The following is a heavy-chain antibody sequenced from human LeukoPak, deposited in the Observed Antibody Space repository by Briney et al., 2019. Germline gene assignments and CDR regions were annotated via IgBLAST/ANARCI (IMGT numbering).Heavy chain of an antibody. CDR2: IFYSGST. J-gene: IGHJ4*02. CDR1: GDSISSGGYS. Sequence: PSETLSLTCGVSGDSISSGGYSWSWIRQPPGKGLEWIGYIFYSGSTYYNPSLKSRVTISVDTSKNQFSLKLSSVTAADTAVYYCARGRSVGATTFDYWGQGTLVTVSS. D-gene: IGHD1-26*01. V-gene: IGHV4-30-4*07. CDR3: ARGRSVGATTFDY.